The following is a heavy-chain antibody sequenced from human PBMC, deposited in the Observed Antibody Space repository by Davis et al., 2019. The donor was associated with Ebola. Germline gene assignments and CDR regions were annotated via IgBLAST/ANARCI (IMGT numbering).Heavy chain of an antibody. J-gene: IGHJ4*02. D-gene: IGHD3-9*01. CDR2: IYPGDSDT. CDR1: GYSFTSYW. V-gene: IGHV5-51*01. Sequence: GESLKISCQGSGYSFTSYWIGWVRQLPGKGLEWMGIIYPGDSDTRYRPSFQGQLTISADKSISTAYMGLSRLRSDDTAVYYWARDPTILWGQGTLVTVSS. CDR3: ARDPTIL.